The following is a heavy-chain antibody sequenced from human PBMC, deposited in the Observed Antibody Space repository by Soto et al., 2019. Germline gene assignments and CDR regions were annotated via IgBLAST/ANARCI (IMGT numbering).Heavy chain of an antibody. J-gene: IGHJ6*02. CDR3: GRSTSYDILTGYYRYYYYFYGMDV. CDR1: GYTFTSYG. Sequence: ASVKVSCKASGYTFTSYGISWVRQAPGQGLEWMGWISAYNGNTNYAQKLQGRVTMTTDTSTSTAYMELRSLRSDVTAVYYCGRSTSYDILTGYYRYYYYFYGMDVSGQETTVTVYS. CDR2: ISAYNGNT. D-gene: IGHD3-9*01. V-gene: IGHV1-18*01.